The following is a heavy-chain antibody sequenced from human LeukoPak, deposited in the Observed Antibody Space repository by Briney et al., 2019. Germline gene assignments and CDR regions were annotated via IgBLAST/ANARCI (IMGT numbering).Heavy chain of an antibody. J-gene: IGHJ6*02. CDR1: GYTFTSYG. CDR2: ISAYNGNT. D-gene: IGHD3-10*01. V-gene: IGHV1-18*01. Sequence: ASVKVSCKASGYTFTSYGISWVRQAPGQGLEWMGWISAYNGNTNYAQKLQGRVTMTTDTSTSTAYMELRSLRSDDTAVYYCARAIYGSGIVYYYGMDVWGQGTTVTVSS. CDR3: ARAIYGSGIVYYYGMDV.